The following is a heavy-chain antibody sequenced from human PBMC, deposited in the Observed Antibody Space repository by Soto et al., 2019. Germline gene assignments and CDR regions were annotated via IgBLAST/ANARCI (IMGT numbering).Heavy chain of an antibody. V-gene: IGHV1-8*01. J-gene: IGHJ4*02. CDR1: GYTFTSYD. D-gene: IGHD6-13*01. CDR3: AREHSSSWRFDY. Sequence: QVQLVQSGAEVKKPGASVKVSCKASGYTFTSYDINWVRQATGQGLAWMGWMNPNSGNTGYAQKFQGRVTMNRNTSISTAYMELSSLRSEDTAVYYCAREHSSSWRFDYWGQGTLVTVSS. CDR2: MNPNSGNT.